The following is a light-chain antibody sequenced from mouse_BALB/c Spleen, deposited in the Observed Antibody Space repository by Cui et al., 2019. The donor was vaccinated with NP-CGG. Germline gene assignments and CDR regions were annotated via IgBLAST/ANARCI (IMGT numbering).Light chain of an antibody. J-gene: IGLJ1*01. V-gene: IGLV1*01. Sequence: QAVVTQESALTTSPGETVTLTCRSSTGAITTSNYANWVQEQPDHLFSGLIGGTNNRAPGIPARFSGSLSGDKAALTITGAQTEDEAIYFCALWYSNHWVFGGGTKLTVL. CDR1: TGAITTSNY. CDR2: GTN. CDR3: ALWYSNHWV.